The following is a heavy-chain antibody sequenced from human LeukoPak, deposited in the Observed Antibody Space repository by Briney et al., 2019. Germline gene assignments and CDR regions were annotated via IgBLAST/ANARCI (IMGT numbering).Heavy chain of an antibody. J-gene: IGHJ6*03. CDR2: ISSSSSYI. Sequence: PGGSLRLSCAASGFTFSSYSMNWVRQAPGKGLEWVSSISSSSSYIYYADSVKGRFTISRDNAKNSLYLQMNSLRAEDTAVYYCARALSYCSSTSCSLYYYYYYMDAWGKGTTVTVSS. V-gene: IGHV3-21*01. D-gene: IGHD2-2*01. CDR3: ARALSYCSSTSCSLYYYYYYMDA. CDR1: GFTFSSYS.